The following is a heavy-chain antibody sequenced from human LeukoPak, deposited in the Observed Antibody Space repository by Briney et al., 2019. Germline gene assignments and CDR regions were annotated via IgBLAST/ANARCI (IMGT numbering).Heavy chain of an antibody. V-gene: IGHV1-18*01. J-gene: IGHJ5*02. CDR1: GYTFTSYG. CDR2: ISAYNGNT. Sequence: ASVKVSCKASGYTFTSYGMTWVRQAPGQGLEWMGWISAYNGNTNYAQKLQGRVTMTTGTSTSTAYMELRSLRSDDTAVYYCALIGLATNNVDPWGQGTLVTVSS. CDR3: ALIGLATNNVDP. D-gene: IGHD5-12*01.